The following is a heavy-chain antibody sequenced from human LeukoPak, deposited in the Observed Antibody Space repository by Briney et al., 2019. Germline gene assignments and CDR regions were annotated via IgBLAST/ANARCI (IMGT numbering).Heavy chain of an antibody. V-gene: IGHV3-33*01. J-gene: IGHJ4*02. D-gene: IGHD2-21*02. Sequence: GGSLRLSCAASGFTFSSYGMHWVRQAPGKGLEWVAVIWYDGSNKYYADSVKGRFTISRDNSKNTLYLQMNSLRAEDTAVYYCARESYCGGDCYTTAFDYWGQGTLVTVFS. CDR2: IWYDGSNK. CDR3: ARESYCGGDCYTTAFDY. CDR1: GFTFSSYG.